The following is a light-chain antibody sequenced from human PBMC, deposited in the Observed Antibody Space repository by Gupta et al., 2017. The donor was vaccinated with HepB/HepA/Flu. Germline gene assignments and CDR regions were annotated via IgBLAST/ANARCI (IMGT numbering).Light chain of an antibody. V-gene: IGKV1-27*01. J-gene: IGKJ1*01. CDR1: QDISNY. Sequence: DIQMTQSPSSLSASVGDRVTLTCRASQDISNYLAWYQQRPGKVPKLLIYSASTLQSGVPSRCGGGGSGKDFTLTISSLQPEVIASYYCQKYNNVPWTFGQGTKVEIK. CDR2: SAS. CDR3: QKYNNVPWT.